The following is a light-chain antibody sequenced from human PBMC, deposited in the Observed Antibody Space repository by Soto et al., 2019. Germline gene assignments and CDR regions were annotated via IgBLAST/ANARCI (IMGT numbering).Light chain of an antibody. CDR3: SSYTSSSTYV. V-gene: IGLV2-14*01. Sequence: QSALTQPASVSGSPGQSITISCTGTSSDVGVYNYVSWYQQHPGKAPKLMIYEVSNRPSGVSTRFAGSKSVNTASLTISGLQPDDEADYYCSSYTSSSTYVFGTGTKLTVL. CDR1: SSDVGVYNY. J-gene: IGLJ1*01. CDR2: EVS.